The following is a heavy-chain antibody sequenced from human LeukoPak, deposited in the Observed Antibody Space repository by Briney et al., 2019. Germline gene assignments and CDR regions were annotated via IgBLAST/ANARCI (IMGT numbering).Heavy chain of an antibody. V-gene: IGHV3-33*01. CDR3: ARDSVVVVSATGWFDP. CDR1: GFTFSSYG. CDR2: IWYDGSNK. J-gene: IGHJ5*02. Sequence: PGGSLRLSCAASGFTFSSYGMHWVRQAPGKGLEWVAVIWYDGSNKYYADSVKGRFTISRDNSKNTLSLQMNSLRAEDTAVYYCARDSVVVVSATGWFDPWGQGTLVTVSS. D-gene: IGHD2-15*01.